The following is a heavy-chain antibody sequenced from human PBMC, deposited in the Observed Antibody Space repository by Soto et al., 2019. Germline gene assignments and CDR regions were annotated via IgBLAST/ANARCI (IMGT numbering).Heavy chain of an antibody. V-gene: IGHV4-59*01. D-gene: IGHD5-18*01. CDR3: ARARQRDTGRGLDV. CDR1: GDSINNYF. Sequence: SETPSLTCTISGDSINNYFWNWIRQTPGKGLEWIGYIPYSGSTSYNPSLQSRVTISSDTSKNHFSLKLSSVTAADTAVYYCARARQRDTGRGLDVWGQGTTVTVSS. CDR2: IPYSGST. J-gene: IGHJ6*02.